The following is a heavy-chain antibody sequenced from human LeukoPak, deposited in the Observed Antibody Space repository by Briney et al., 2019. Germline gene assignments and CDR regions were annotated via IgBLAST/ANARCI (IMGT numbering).Heavy chain of an antibody. D-gene: IGHD6-19*01. CDR3: ARGGWGSGWYFY. V-gene: IGHV1-2*02. Sequence: ASVKVSCXASGYTFTGYYMHWVRQAPGQGLEWMGWINPNSGGTNYAQKFQGRVTMTRDTSVSTAYMELSRLRSDDTAVYYCARGGWGSGWYFYWGQGTLVTVSS. CDR2: INPNSGGT. J-gene: IGHJ4*02. CDR1: GYTFTGYY.